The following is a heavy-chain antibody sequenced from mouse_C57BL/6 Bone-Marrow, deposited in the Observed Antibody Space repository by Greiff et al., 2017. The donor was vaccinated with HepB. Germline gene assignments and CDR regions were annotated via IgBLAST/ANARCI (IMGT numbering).Heavy chain of an antibody. CDR3: TRKDYDPAWFAY. CDR2: IDPETGGT. D-gene: IGHD2-4*01. J-gene: IGHJ3*01. CDR1: GYTFTDYE. V-gene: IGHV1-15*01. Sequence: QVQLKESGAELVRPGASVTLSCKASGYTFTDYEMHWVKQTPVHGLEWIGAIDPETGGTASNQKFKGKAILTANKSSSTAYMELRSRTSEDSAVYYGTRKDYDPAWFAYWGQGTLVTVSA.